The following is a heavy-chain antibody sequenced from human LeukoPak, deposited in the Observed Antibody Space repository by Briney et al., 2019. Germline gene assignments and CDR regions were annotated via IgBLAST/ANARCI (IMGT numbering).Heavy chain of an antibody. Sequence: GGSLRLSCAASGFTFSSYSMNWVRQAPGKGLEWVSYLSSSGSTKFYADSVKGRFTISRDTAKNSLYLQMNSLRAEDTAVYYCARDQDWAFDYWGQGILVTVSS. CDR3: ARDQDWAFDY. J-gene: IGHJ4*02. CDR1: GFTFSSYS. D-gene: IGHD3/OR15-3a*01. CDR2: LSSSGSTK. V-gene: IGHV3-48*01.